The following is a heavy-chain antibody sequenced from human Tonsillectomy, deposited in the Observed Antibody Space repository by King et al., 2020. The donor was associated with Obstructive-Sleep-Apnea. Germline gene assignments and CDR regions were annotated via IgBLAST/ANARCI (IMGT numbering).Heavy chain of an antibody. J-gene: IGHJ1*01. CDR2: IYYSGST. D-gene: IGHD1-26*01. CDR1: GGSISSSSYY. Sequence: QLQESGPGLVKSSETLSLTCTVSGGSISSSSYYWGWIRQPPGKGLEWIGSIYYSGSTYYNPSLKSRVTISVDTSKNQFSLKLSSVTAADTAVYYCARAWDRGSSTEYFQHWGQGTLVTVSS. V-gene: IGHV4-39*07. CDR3: ARAWDRGSSTEYFQH.